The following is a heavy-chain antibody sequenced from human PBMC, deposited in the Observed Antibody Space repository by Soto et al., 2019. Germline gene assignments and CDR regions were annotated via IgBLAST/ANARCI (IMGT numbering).Heavy chain of an antibody. CDR1: GFTFSDYW. V-gene: IGHV3-7*05. CDR3: ACVADNGWFHY. CDR2: IKEDGSDK. D-gene: IGHD2-8*01. J-gene: IGHJ4*02. Sequence: GGSLRLSCAASGFTFSDYWMSWVRQAPGKGLEWVATIKEDGSDKFYVGSVKGRFTVSRDNAKNSLHLQMNSPTAEDTAVYFCACVADNGWFHYWGQGILVTVSS.